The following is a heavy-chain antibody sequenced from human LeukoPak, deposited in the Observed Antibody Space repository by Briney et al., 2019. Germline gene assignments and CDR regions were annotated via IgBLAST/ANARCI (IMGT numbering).Heavy chain of an antibody. D-gene: IGHD5-18*01. CDR2: ISSSSSSI. J-gene: IGHJ4*02. Sequence: GGSLRLSCAASGFTFSSYSMTWVRQAPGKGLEWVSSISSSSSSIYYADSVKGRFTISRDNAKNSLYLQMNSLRAEDTAVYYCARASGDIVETATMGSYWGQGTLVTVSS. V-gene: IGHV3-21*01. CDR3: ARASGDIVETATMGSY. CDR1: GFTFSSYS.